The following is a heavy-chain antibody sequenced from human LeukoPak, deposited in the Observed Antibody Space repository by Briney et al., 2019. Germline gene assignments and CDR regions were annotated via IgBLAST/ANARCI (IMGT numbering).Heavy chain of an antibody. J-gene: IGHJ4*02. CDR3: AKGLSDPNLVLDS. CDR1: GFTFSNYA. V-gene: IGHV3-23*01. CDR2: FTASGGRT. D-gene: IGHD2-8*02. Sequence: GGSLKLSCAASGFTFSNYAMTWVRQAPGKGLKWVSSFTASGGRTYYADSVKGRFTISRDNSKNTLYLQLNSLSAADTALYFCAKGLSDPNLVLDSWGQGTLVTVSS.